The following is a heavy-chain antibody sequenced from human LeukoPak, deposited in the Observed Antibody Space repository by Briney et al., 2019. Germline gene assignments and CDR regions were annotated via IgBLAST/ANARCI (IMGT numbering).Heavy chain of an antibody. CDR2: ITASSTAI. CDR1: GFTFNTYT. J-gene: IGHJ4*02. CDR3: AKNFYGSGSYLEGRFDY. V-gene: IGHV3-21*01. D-gene: IGHD3-10*01. Sequence: GGSLRLSCAASGFTFNTYTMNWVRQAPGKGLEWVSSITASSTAIYSADSVKGRFTISRDNSKNTLYVQMNSLRAEDTAVYYCAKNFYGSGSYLEGRFDYWGQGTLVTVSP.